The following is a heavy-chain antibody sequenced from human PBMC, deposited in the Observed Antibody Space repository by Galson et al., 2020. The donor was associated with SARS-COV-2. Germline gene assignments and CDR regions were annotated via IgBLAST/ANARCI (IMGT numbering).Heavy chain of an antibody. CDR3: ARDVGWNDPDGMDV. CDR1: GFTFSSYG. J-gene: IGHJ6*02. V-gene: IGHV3-33*01. CDR2: IWYDGSNK. Sequence: PGGSLRLSCAASGFTFSSYGMHWVRQAPGKGLEWVAVIWYDGSNKYYADSVKGRFTISRDNSKNTLYLQMNSLRAEDTAVYYCARDVGWNDPDGMDVWGQGTTVTVSS. D-gene: IGHD1-1*01.